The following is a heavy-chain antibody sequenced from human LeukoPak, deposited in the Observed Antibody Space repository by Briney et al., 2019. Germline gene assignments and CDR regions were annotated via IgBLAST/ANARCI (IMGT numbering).Heavy chain of an antibody. Sequence: ASVKVSCKASGYTFTSYAFHGVRQAPGQRLEWLGWIHAGNGDTKHSQKFQDRLTITRDTSASTAYMELSSLRSEDTAVYYCARDLYHDFWSGGIWGQGTTVTVSS. V-gene: IGHV1-3*01. CDR1: GYTFTSYA. D-gene: IGHD3-3*01. J-gene: IGHJ6*02. CDR3: ARDLYHDFWSGGI. CDR2: IHAGNGDT.